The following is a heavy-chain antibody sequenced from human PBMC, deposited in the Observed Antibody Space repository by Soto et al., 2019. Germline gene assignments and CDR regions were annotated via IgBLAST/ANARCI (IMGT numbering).Heavy chain of an antibody. CDR3: ARDQTTVVPYYYYGMDV. D-gene: IGHD4-17*01. V-gene: IGHV1-69*01. Sequence: QVQLVQSGAEVKKPGSSVKVSCKASGGTFSSYAISWVRQAPGQGLEWLGGIIPIFGTANYAQKFQGRVTITADESTSTAYMELSSLRSEDTAVYYCARDQTTVVPYYYYGMDVWGQGTTVTVSS. CDR1: GGTFSSYA. J-gene: IGHJ6*02. CDR2: IIPIFGTA.